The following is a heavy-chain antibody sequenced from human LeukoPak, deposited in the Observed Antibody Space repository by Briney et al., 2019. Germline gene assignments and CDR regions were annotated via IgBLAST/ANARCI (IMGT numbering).Heavy chain of an antibody. Sequence: GGSLRLSCAASGLTVSDNYMGWVRPAPGEWLEWVSAIYSGGSTFYADSVKGRFTISSDISKNTLYLQMISLRADDTAVYYCARSRIVTTTAPFDHWGQGTLVTVSS. D-gene: IGHD1-26*01. V-gene: IGHV3-53*01. CDR2: IYSGGST. CDR1: GLTVSDNY. CDR3: ARSRIVTTTAPFDH. J-gene: IGHJ4*02.